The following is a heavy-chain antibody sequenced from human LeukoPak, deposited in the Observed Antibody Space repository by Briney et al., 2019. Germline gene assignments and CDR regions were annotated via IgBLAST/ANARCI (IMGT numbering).Heavy chain of an antibody. V-gene: IGHV4-31*03. CDR1: GGSITSGGNY. Sequence: PSETLSLTCTVSGGSITSGGNYWNWIRQRPGRGLEWIGYIYSSGHTYHNPSLKSRLFLSVDTSKNQLFLKLTSVTAADTAVYYCARDRGGTTTMAIDYWGQGTLVTVSS. J-gene: IGHJ4*02. CDR3: ARDRGGTTTMAIDY. CDR2: IYSSGHT. D-gene: IGHD1-26*01.